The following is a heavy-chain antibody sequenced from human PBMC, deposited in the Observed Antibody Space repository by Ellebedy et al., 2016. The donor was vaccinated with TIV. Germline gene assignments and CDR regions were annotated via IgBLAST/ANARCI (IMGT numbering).Heavy chain of an antibody. CDR3: AREFDDYFFDY. D-gene: IGHD2-21*02. CDR2: LWFDGDNR. CDR1: GFTFSDYG. Sequence: LSLTCVASGFTFSDYGMHWVRQAPGKGLEWVAGLWFDGDNRYYADSVKGRFTISRDNSKNTLYLQLNSLRAEDTAVYYCAREFDDYFFDYWGQGTLVTVSS. J-gene: IGHJ4*02. V-gene: IGHV3-33*01.